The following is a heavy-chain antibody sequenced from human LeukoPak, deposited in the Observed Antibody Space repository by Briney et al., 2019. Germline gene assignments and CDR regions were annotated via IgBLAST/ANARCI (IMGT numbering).Heavy chain of an antibody. D-gene: IGHD6-13*01. Sequence: GRSLRLSCAASGFTFSSYAMHWVRQAPGKGLEWVAVISYDGSNKYYADSVKGRFTISRDNSKNTLYLQMNSLRAEDTAVYYCAKASRERRIAAAGTEPDYWGQGTLVTVSS. CDR2: ISYDGSNK. V-gene: IGHV3-30*04. J-gene: IGHJ4*02. CDR3: AKASRERRIAAAGTEPDY. CDR1: GFTFSSYA.